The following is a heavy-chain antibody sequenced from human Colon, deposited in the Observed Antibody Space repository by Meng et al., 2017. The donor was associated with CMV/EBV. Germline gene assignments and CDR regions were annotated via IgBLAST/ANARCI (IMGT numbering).Heavy chain of an antibody. CDR2: ISSDGTT. Sequence: GESLKISCAASGFTFSMYWMHWVRQVPGKGLVWVSRISSDGTTNYADSVKGRFTISRDNAKNSLYLQMNSLRAEDTAVYYCARGPGTYSSGWPPGPWGQGTLVTVSS. J-gene: IGHJ5*02. D-gene: IGHD6-19*01. V-gene: IGHV3-74*01. CDR1: GFTFSMYW. CDR3: ARGPGTYSSGWPPGP.